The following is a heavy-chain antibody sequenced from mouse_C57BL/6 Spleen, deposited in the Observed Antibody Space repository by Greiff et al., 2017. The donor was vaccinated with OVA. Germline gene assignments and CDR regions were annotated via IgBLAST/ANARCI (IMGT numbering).Heavy chain of an antibody. CDR3: VKALYDYENYYAMDY. Sequence: CAASGFTFTDSYMSWVRQPPGKAPEWLALIRNKANGYTTEYTASVKGRFTISRDNSQNILYLQMNTLRAEDSATYYCVKALYDYENYYAMDYWGQGTSVTVSS. J-gene: IGHJ4*01. CDR1: GFTFTDSY. V-gene: IGHV7-4*01. CDR2: IRNKANGYTT. D-gene: IGHD2-4*01.